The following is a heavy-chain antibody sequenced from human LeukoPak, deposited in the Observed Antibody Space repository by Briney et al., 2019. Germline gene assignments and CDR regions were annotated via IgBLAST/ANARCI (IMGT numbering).Heavy chain of an antibody. V-gene: IGHV4-31*03. CDR1: GGSISSGGYY. Sequence: SETLSLTCTVSGGSISSGGYYWSWIRQHPGKGLEWIGYIYYSGSTYYNPSLKSRVTISVDTSKNQFSLKLSSVTAADTAVYYCARVARAYYDSSLLPLYYFDYWGQGTLVTVSS. J-gene: IGHJ4*02. D-gene: IGHD3-22*01. CDR3: ARVARAYYDSSLLPLYYFDY. CDR2: IYYSGST.